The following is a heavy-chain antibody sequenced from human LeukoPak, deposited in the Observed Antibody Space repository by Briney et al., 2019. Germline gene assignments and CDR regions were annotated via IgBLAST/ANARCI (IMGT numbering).Heavy chain of an antibody. CDR3: ARDPLRFLEWSTFDY. Sequence: PGGSLRLSCAATGFIVSSNYMSWVRQAPGKGLEWVAVISYDGSNKYYADSVKGRFTISRDNSKNTLYLQMNSLRAEDTAVYYCARDPLRFLEWSTFDYWGQGTLVTVSS. CDR2: ISYDGSNK. D-gene: IGHD3-3*01. J-gene: IGHJ4*02. CDR1: GFIVSSNY. V-gene: IGHV3-30-3*01.